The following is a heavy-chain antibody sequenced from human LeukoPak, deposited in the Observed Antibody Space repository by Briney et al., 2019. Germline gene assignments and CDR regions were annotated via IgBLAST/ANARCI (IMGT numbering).Heavy chain of an antibody. CDR2: IYYSGST. CDR1: GGSISSGDYY. CDR3: ARHRVAIAARYGPGFDP. Sequence: SETLSLTCTVSGGSISSGDYYWSWIRQPPGKGLEWIGYIYYSGSTYYNPSLKSRVTISVDTSKNQFSLKLSSVTAADTAVYYCARHRVAIAARYGPGFDPWGQGTLVTVSS. D-gene: IGHD6-6*01. V-gene: IGHV4-30-4*08. J-gene: IGHJ5*02.